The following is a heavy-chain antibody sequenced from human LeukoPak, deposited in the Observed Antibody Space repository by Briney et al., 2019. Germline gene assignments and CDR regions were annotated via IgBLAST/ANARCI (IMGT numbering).Heavy chain of an antibody. J-gene: IGHJ6*02. V-gene: IGHV3-72*01. Sequence: SLRLSCVVSGFTFSDYCMDWVRQTPGEGLEWIGCTKAKVDNYVTEYAASMKGRFTISRDESKSSLYLQMNSLRAEDTAVYYCAKTRLGYCSGGSCYLPRNYYYYGMDVWGQGTTVTVSS. CDR2: TKAKVDNYVT. CDR3: AKTRLGYCSGGSCYLPRNYYYYGMDV. D-gene: IGHD2-15*01. CDR1: GFTFSDYC.